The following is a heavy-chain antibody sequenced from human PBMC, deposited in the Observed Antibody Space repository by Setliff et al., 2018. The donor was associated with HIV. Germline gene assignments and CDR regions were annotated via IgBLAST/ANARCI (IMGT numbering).Heavy chain of an antibody. Sequence: GSLRLSCAATGFTFSSYVLHWVRQAPGKGLEWVAVMSTGGDIKIYADSVKGRFTISRDNSKNTLFLQMNSLRPEDTATYYCVRELAASGLGYFDSWGRGILVTVSS. CDR3: VRELAASGLGYFDS. D-gene: IGHD3-22*01. J-gene: IGHJ4*02. V-gene: IGHV3-30-3*01. CDR1: GFTFSSYV. CDR2: MSTGGDIK.